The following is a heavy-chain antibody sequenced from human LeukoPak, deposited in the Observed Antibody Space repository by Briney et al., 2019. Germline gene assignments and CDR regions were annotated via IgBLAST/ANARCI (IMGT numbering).Heavy chain of an antibody. V-gene: IGHV4-61*02. CDR3: ARETKDLSSPSWGLYDTYSYFDA. CDR2: ISNSGGT. CDR1: PGSLDIGLYY. Sequence: PSQTLSLTCAVSPGSLDIGLYYWTWIRQPAGKGLEWIGRISNSGGTAYNPSLRSRVTITIDTSNNRLSLKVTSVTAADTAVYYCARETKDLSSPSWGLYDTYSYFDAWGKGTTVTVSS. D-gene: IGHD5/OR15-5a*01. J-gene: IGHJ6*03.